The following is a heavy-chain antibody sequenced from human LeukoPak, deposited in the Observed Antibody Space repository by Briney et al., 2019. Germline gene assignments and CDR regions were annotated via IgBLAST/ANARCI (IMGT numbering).Heavy chain of an antibody. V-gene: IGHV1-69*05. J-gene: IGHJ4*02. CDR1: GGTFSSYA. D-gene: IGHD3-10*01. CDR3: ASRLLWFGESTYPY. Sequence: SVKVSCKASGGTFSSYAISWVRQAPGQGLEWMGGIIPIFGTANYAQKFRGRVTITTDESTSTAYMELSSLRSEDTAVYYCASRLLWFGESTYPYWGQGTLVTVSS. CDR2: IIPIFGTA.